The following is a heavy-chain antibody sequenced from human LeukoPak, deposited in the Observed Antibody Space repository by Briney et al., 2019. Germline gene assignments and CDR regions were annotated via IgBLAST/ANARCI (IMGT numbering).Heavy chain of an antibody. J-gene: IGHJ4*02. V-gene: IGHV3-23*01. CDR3: ARDRDGTGNYPLDY. D-gene: IGHD3-10*01. Sequence: GRSLRLSCAASGFTFSKYAMSSVRQAPGNWLEWDSGISGSGGGPYYADSVKGRFTISRDNSKNTLYLQMNSLRADDTAVYYCARDRDGTGNYPLDYWGQGTLVIVSS. CDR2: ISGSGGGP. CDR1: GFTFSKYA.